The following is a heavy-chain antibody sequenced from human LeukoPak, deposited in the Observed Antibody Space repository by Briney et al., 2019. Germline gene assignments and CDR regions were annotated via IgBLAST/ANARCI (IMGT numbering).Heavy chain of an antibody. D-gene: IGHD3-22*01. J-gene: IGHJ3*02. CDR1: GFTFDDYE. CDR2: INWNGGST. V-gene: IGHV3-20*04. CDR3: AREGVGYYGSSGPGDAFDI. Sequence: GGSLRLSCAASGFTFDDYEMSWVRQAPGKGLEWVSGINWNGGSTGYADSVKGRFTISRDNAKNSLYLQMNSLRAEDTASYCAREGVGYYGSSGPGDAFDIWGQGTMVTVSS.